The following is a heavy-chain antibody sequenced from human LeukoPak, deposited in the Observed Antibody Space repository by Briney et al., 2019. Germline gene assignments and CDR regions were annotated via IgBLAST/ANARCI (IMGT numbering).Heavy chain of an antibody. CDR3: ARGPFLDVRYYDFWRGHYYYMDV. CDR1: GGSLSSYY. J-gene: IGHJ6*03. D-gene: IGHD3-3*01. Sequence: PSETLSLTCTVSGGSLSSYYWSWIRQPAAKGLEWIGRIYTIGSTNYNPSLKSRVTISVDTSKNQFSLKLSSVTAADTAVYYCARGPFLDVRYYDFWRGHYYYMDVWGKGTTVTVSS. CDR2: IYTIGST. V-gene: IGHV4-4*07.